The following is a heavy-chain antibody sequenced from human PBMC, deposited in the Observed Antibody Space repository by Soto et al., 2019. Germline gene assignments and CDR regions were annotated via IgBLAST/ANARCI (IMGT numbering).Heavy chain of an antibody. Sequence: QVQLVESGGGVVQPGRSLRLSCAASGFTFSSYGMHWVRQAPGKGLEWVAVISYDGSNKYYADSVKGRFTISRDNSKNTLYLQTNSLRAEDTAVYYCAKLLIDQIYSYGQGSFDYWGQGTLVTVSS. CDR2: ISYDGSNK. D-gene: IGHD5-18*01. CDR1: GFTFSSYG. J-gene: IGHJ4*02. CDR3: AKLLIDQIYSYGQGSFDY. V-gene: IGHV3-30*18.